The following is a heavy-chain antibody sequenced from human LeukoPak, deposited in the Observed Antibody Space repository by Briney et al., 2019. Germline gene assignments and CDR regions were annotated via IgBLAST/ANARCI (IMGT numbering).Heavy chain of an antibody. V-gene: IGHV3-23*01. D-gene: IGHD3-10*01. CDR1: GFTFSSYA. CDR2: ISGSGGSI. J-gene: IGHJ4*02. CDR3: AKLTSGSGSSALFDY. Sequence: GGSLRLSCAASGFTFSSYAMSWVRQAPGKGLEWVSAISGSGGSIYYADSVKGRFTISRDNSKNTLYLQMNSLRAEDKAVYYCAKLTSGSGSSALFDYWGQGTLVTVSS.